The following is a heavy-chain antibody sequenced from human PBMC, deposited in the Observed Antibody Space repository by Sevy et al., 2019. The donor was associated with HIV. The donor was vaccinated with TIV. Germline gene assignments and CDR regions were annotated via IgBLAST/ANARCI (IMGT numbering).Heavy chain of an antibody. V-gene: IGHV3-43D*03. J-gene: IGHJ5*02. CDR1: GFTFADYS. D-gene: IGHD3-16*01. Sequence: GGSLRLSCAASGFTFADYSMHWVRQAPGKGLEWVSVITWDGGDAYYAKSVEGRFTISRDNSKDSLHLQMNSLRPDDTGLYYCAKGGSGGDSHGTGTWSPDLWGPGTLVTVSS. CDR2: ITWDGGDA. CDR3: AKGGSGGDSHGTGTWSPDL.